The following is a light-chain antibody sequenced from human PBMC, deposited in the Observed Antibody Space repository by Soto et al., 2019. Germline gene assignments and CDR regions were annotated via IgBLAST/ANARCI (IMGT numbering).Light chain of an antibody. CDR1: QTVSSSS. CDR2: GAS. Sequence: DIVLTQSPGTLSLSPGERATLSCRASQTVSSSSLAWYQQKPGQAPRHLIFGASTRAAGFPDRFSGSGSGTDFTLTISRLEPEDFAVYYCQQYGSSPRTFGQGTKVEIK. V-gene: IGKV3-20*01. CDR3: QQYGSSPRT. J-gene: IGKJ1*01.